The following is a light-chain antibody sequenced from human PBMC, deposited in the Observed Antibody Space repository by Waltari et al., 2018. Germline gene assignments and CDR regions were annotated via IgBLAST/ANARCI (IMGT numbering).Light chain of an antibody. J-gene: IGKJ5*01. CDR2: GAS. V-gene: IGKV3D-15*01. CDR3: QQYYDWRRVT. CDR1: QSVSGN. Sequence: EIVMTQSPATLSVSPGERATLSCRASQSVSGNLAWYQQKPGQAPRLLLYGASTRATGIPARFSGSASGTEFTLTISSLQSEDSAVYYCQQYYDWRRVTFGQGTRLEIK.